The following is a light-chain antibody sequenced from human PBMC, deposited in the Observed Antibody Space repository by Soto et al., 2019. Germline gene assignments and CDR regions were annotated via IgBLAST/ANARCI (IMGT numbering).Light chain of an antibody. V-gene: IGLV2-11*01. J-gene: IGLJ1*01. CDR2: DVT. Sequence: QSALTQPHSVSGSPGQSVSVSCIGTSSDVGGYSSVSWYQQHPGKAPKLMIYDVTKRPSGVPDRFSGSKSGNTASLTISGLQAEDEADYYCCSYVGTYSYVFGTGTKVTVL. CDR1: SSDVGGYSS. CDR3: CSYVGTYSYV.